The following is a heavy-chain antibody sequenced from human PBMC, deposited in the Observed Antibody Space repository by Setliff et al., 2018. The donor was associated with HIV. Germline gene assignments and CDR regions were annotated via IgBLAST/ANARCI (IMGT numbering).Heavy chain of an antibody. V-gene: IGHV3-21*01. CDR2: ISSGSSYT. D-gene: IGHD3-10*01. J-gene: IGHJ4*02. Sequence: RLSCAASGFTFSTYSLNWVRQAPGKGLEWVSSISSGSSYTYYTDSMKGRFTISRDNAKNSLYLQMNSLRAEDTAVYYCTRGNMVRGVIVRDYFDYWGQGTLVTVSS. CDR3: TRGNMVRGVIVRDYFDY. CDR1: GFTFSTYS.